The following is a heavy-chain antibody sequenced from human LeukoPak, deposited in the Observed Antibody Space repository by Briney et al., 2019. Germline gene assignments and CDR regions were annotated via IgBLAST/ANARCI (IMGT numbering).Heavy chain of an antibody. CDR2: IYYSGST. Sequence: SETLSLTCTVSGGSISSSSYYWGWIRQPPGKGLEWIGSIYYSGSTYYNPSLKSRLTISVDTSKNQFSLKLSSVTAADTAVYYCARESGYSSSFDYWGQGTLVTLSS. CDR3: ARESGYSSSFDY. CDR1: GGSISSSSYY. J-gene: IGHJ4*02. V-gene: IGHV4-39*02. D-gene: IGHD6-13*01.